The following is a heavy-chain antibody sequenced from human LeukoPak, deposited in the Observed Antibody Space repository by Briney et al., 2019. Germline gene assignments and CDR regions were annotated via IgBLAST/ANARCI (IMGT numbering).Heavy chain of an antibody. Sequence: GGSLRLSCAASGFTFSSYAMSWVRQAPGKGLEWVANIKQDGSEKYYVDSVKGRFTISRDNAKNSLYLQMNSLRAEDTAVYYCARGWYYYDSSGYPMADYWGQGTLVTVSS. D-gene: IGHD3-22*01. CDR2: IKQDGSEK. CDR1: GFTFSSYA. CDR3: ARGWYYYDSSGYPMADY. V-gene: IGHV3-7*01. J-gene: IGHJ4*02.